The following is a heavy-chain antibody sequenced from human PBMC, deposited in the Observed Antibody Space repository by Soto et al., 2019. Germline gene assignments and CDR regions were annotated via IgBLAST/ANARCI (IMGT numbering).Heavy chain of an antibody. Sequence: QVQLVQSGAEVKKPGSSVKVSCKASGSTFSSYAISWVRQGPGQGLEWMGGIIPIFGTANYAEKFQCRGTITADESTSTAYMELSSLRSEDTAVYYFAHHSPWNVFWSWAYYFDYWGQGTLVTVSS. V-gene: IGHV1-69*01. CDR2: IIPIFGTA. CDR3: AHHSPWNVFWSWAYYFDY. CDR1: GSTFSSYA. D-gene: IGHD3-3*01. J-gene: IGHJ4*02.